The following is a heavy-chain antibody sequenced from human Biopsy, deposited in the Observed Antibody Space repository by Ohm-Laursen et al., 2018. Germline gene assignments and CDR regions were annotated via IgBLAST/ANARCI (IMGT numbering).Heavy chain of an antibody. CDR2: INAKTGDT. D-gene: IGHD3-22*01. CDR1: GYTFTGYH. J-gene: IGHJ5*02. CDR3: TRGGYYYDSLAYYYWFDP. Sequence: AASVKVSCKVSGYTFTGYHVHWVRQAPGQGLEWMGWINAKTGDTNYAQKFQGRVTMTRDTSISTAYVDLSSLRSDDTAVYYCTRGGYYYDSLAYYYWFDPWGQGTLVTVSS. V-gene: IGHV1-2*02.